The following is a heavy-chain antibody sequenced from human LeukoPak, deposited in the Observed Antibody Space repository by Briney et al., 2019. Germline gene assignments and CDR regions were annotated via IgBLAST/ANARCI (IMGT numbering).Heavy chain of an antibody. D-gene: IGHD3-10*01. CDR2: IKSKTDGCTT. CDR3: TTDISLWFGEYHDY. Sequence: GGSLRLSCAASGFTFSNAWMSWVRQAPGKGLEWVGRIKSKTDGCTTDYAAPVKGRFTISRDDSKNTLYLQMNSLKTEDTAVYYCTTDISLWFGEYHDYWGQGTLVTVSS. CDR1: GFTFSNAW. J-gene: IGHJ4*02. V-gene: IGHV3-15*01.